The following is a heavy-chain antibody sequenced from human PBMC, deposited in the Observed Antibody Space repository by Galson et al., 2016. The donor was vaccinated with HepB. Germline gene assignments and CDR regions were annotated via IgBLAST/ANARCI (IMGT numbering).Heavy chain of an antibody. CDR3: ARNSFWNALDV. CDR2: MSSSDRSVTEM. D-gene: IGHD3-3*01. J-gene: IGHJ6*02. V-gene: IGHV3-21*01. CDR1: GFIFRSFT. Sequence: SLRLSCAASGFIFRSFTMPWVRQSPGKGLEWVASMSSSDRSVTEMHYTDSVKGRFTIYRDNAKNSPYLQMNSLGADDTAVYYCARNSFWNALDVWGQGTTVTVSS.